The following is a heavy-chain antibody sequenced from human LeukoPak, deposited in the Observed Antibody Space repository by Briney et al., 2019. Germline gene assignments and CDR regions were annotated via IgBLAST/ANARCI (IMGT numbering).Heavy chain of an antibody. CDR1: GGTFSSYA. V-gene: IGHV1-8*02. D-gene: IGHD6-13*01. CDR3: ARGLGIAAAGTGDY. J-gene: IGHJ4*02. CDR2: MNPNSGNT. Sequence: ASVKVSCKASGGTFSSYAISWVRQATGQGLEWMGWMNPNSGNTGYAQKFQGRVTMTRNTSISTAYMELSSLRSEDTAVYYCARGLGIAAAGTGDYWGQGTLVTVSS.